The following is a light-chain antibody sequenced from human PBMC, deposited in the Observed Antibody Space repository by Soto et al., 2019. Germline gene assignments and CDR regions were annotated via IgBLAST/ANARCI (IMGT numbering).Light chain of an antibody. Sequence: EIVMTQSPATLSVSPGERATLSCRASQSVSTNLAWYQQKPGQAPRLLMYGASTRATGIPARISGSGSGTEFTLTISSLQSEDFAVYYCQQYHNWPPYTFGQGTKLEIK. J-gene: IGKJ2*01. CDR1: QSVSTN. V-gene: IGKV3-15*01. CDR3: QQYHNWPPYT. CDR2: GAS.